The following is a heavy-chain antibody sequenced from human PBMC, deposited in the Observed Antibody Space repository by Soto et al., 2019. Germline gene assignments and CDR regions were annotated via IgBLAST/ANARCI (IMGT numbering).Heavy chain of an antibody. V-gene: IGHV1-69*01. Sequence: QVKLVQSGPEVKKPGSSVKVSCTASGHTFSTFGINWVRQAPGQGLEWMGGIIPTFGTSNYAQKFQGRVTITADESSNTAYMDLSSLTSDDTAVYYCARDNPTIATHYLYHYYGMDVWGQGTTVTVSS. CDR2: IIPTFGTS. CDR3: ARDNPTIATHYLYHYYGMDV. CDR1: GHTFSTFG. J-gene: IGHJ6*02. D-gene: IGHD4-4*01.